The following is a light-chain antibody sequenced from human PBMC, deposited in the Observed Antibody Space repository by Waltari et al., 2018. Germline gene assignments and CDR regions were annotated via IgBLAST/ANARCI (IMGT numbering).Light chain of an antibody. CDR3: QQSYNAPYT. CDR2: VAS. Sequence: DIQMTQSPSSLPASVGDRVTITCRASQSISNYLNWYQHKPGEAPKLLVYVASNLQRGGPSRFRGSGSETDFTLTISSLQLEDFATYYCQQSYNAPYTFGQGTNVEIK. V-gene: IGKV1-39*01. CDR1: QSISNY. J-gene: IGKJ2*01.